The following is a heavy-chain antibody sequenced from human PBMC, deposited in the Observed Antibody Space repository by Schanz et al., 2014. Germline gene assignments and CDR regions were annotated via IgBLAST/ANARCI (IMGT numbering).Heavy chain of an antibody. V-gene: IGHV3-30*03. D-gene: IGHD2-8*01. J-gene: IGHJ4*02. Sequence: VQLVESGGALVQPGGSLRLSCAASGFPFSTYSIHWVRQAPGKGLEWVAVMSYDGYYKYFADSVKGRFTISRDAAKDSLFLQMTSLRADDTAVYFCAREYASTWFESNVMAGRIDNWGQGTLVTVSS. CDR1: GFPFSTYS. CDR3: AREYASTWFESNVMAGRIDN. CDR2: MSYDGYYK.